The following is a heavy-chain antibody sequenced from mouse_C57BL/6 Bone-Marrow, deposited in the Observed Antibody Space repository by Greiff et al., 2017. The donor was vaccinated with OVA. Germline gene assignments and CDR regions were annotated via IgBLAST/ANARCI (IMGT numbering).Heavy chain of an antibody. CDR1: GFTFSDYY. Sequence: EVQRVESEGGLVQPGSSMKLSCTASGFTFSDYYMAWVRQVPEKGLEWVANINYDGSSTYYLDSLKSRFIISRDNAKNILYLQMSSLKSEDTATYYCARDLGFDYWGQGTTLTVSS. D-gene: IGHD4-1*01. J-gene: IGHJ2*01. V-gene: IGHV5-16*01. CDR3: ARDLGFDY. CDR2: INYDGSST.